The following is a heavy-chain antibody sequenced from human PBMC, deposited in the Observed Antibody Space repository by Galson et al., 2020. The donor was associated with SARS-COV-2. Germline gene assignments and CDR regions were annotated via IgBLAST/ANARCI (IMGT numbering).Heavy chain of an antibody. V-gene: IGHV5-51*07. CDR2: IYPGDSDT. D-gene: IGHD3-16*02. Sequence: GEYLKISCKGSGYSFTSYRIGWVHQMPGKGLEWMGIIYPGDSDTRYSPSFQGQVTISADKSISTAYLQWSSLKASDTAMYYCARIAYDYVLWSYRLVAPPSFAAVDIWGQGTMVAVSS. J-gene: IGHJ3*02. CDR1: GYSFTSYR. CDR3: ARIAYDYVLWSYRLVAPPSFAAVDI.